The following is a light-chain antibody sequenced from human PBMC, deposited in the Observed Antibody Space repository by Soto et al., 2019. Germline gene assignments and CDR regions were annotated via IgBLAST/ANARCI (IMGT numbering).Light chain of an antibody. CDR3: QQYGTSPGT. J-gene: IGKJ1*01. V-gene: IGKV3-20*01. CDR1: QSVSSSY. Sequence: DIVLTQSPGTLSLSPGERASLSCRASQSVSSSYLAWYQHKPGQAPRLLIFATSRRATGVPDTFSGSGSGTEFTLTISSLEPEDFAVYYCQQYGTSPGTFGQGTKVEI. CDR2: ATS.